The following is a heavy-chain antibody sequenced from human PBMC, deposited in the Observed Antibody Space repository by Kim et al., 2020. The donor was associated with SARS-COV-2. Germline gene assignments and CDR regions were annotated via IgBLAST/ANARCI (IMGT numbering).Heavy chain of an antibody. Sequence: PSFQGQVTSSADKSISTAYLQWSSLKASDTAMYYCARQGQYDLTIDAFDIWGQGTMVTVSS. D-gene: IGHD3-3*01. V-gene: IGHV5-51*01. J-gene: IGHJ3*02. CDR3: ARQGQYDLTIDAFDI.